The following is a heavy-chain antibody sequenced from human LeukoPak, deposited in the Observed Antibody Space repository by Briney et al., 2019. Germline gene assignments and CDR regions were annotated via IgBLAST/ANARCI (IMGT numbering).Heavy chain of an antibody. D-gene: IGHD3-16*02. CDR3: ARGRGYVWGSYRRSPCFDY. CDR2: INPSGST. J-gene: IGHJ4*02. CDR1: GGSFSGYY. V-gene: IGHV4-34*01. Sequence: PSETLSLTCAVYGGSFSGYYWSWIRRPPGKGLEWIGEINPSGSTNYNPSLKSRVTISVDTSKNQFSLKLSSVTAADTAVYYCARGRGYVWGSYRRSPCFDYWGQGTLVTVSS.